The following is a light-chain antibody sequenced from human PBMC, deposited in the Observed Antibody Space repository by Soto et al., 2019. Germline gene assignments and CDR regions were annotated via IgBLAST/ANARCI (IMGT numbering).Light chain of an antibody. CDR3: QQCFWHWT. Sequence: DIQMTQSPSSLSASVEDRVIITCRASQSISNHLNWYQQKPGKAPKLLIFAASSLQSGVPSRFSGSRSGPDFTLTISSLQPDDFATYYCQQCFWHWTFGQGTKVEIK. CDR1: QSISNH. J-gene: IGKJ1*01. V-gene: IGKV1-39*01. CDR2: AAS.